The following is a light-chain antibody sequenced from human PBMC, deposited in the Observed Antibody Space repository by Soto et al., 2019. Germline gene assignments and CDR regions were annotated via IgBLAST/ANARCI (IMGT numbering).Light chain of an antibody. J-gene: IGKJ1*01. CDR2: DAS. CDR3: QQYGSWWT. CDR1: QSVSSW. V-gene: IGKV1-5*01. Sequence: DILMTQSPATLSASLGDRATLTCRASQSVSSWLAWYQQRPGKAPKLLIYDASSLESGVPSRFSGSGSGTEFTLTISSLEPDDFAAYYCQQYGSWWTFGQGTKVDI.